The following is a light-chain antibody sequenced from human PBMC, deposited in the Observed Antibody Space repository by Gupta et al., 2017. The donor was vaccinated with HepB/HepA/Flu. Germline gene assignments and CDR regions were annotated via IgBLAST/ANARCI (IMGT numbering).Light chain of an antibody. CDR1: QSLLYSSNSKNY. CDR2: WAS. V-gene: IGKV4-1*01. CDR3: QQNYTTPLT. J-gene: IGKJ4*01. Sequence: DIGMTHFSDSLAVSLGERPTINCKSSQSLLYSSNSKNYLAWYQQKPGQPPKLLISWASNRESGVPVRFSGSGARTDFALTISSLQAEDVAVYSCQQNYTTPLTFGGGTKVEVK.